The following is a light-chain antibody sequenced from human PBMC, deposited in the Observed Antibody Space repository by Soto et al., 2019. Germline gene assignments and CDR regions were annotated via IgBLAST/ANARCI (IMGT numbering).Light chain of an antibody. CDR1: QGIKDF. CDR2: AAS. J-gene: IGKJ4*01. CDR3: QQFNIYPLT. Sequence: DIQLTQSPSFLSESVGERVTITCRASQGIKDFLAWYQQKPGKAPKLLIYAASTLQAGVPTRFSGFASGTEFTLTINNLQPADSATYYCQQFNIYPLTFGGGTKVEIK. V-gene: IGKV1-9*01.